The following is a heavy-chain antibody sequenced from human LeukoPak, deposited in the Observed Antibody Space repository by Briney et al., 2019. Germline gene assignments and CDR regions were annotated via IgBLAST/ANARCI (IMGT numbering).Heavy chain of an antibody. J-gene: IGHJ4*02. D-gene: IGHD5-24*01. CDR1: GFTFSDSY. CDR3: ARGSRTIELGDDY. CDR2: ISSSSSDT. Sequence: SGGSLRLSCAASGFTFSDSYMSWIRQTPGKGLEWLSYISSSSSDTNYADSVKGRFTISRDNAKNSLYLQMNSLRAEDTAVYYCARGSRTIELGDDYWGQGTLVTVSS. V-gene: IGHV3-11*06.